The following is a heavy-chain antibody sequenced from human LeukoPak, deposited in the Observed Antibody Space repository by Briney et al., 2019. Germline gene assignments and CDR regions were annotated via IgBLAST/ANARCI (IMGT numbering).Heavy chain of an antibody. CDR3: AKDRIQLWPRNPPHEIDF. V-gene: IGHV3-30*18. J-gene: IGHJ4*01. Sequence: QPGRSLRLSCAASGFTFSNYGIHWVRQAPGKGLEWVAVVSFDGTNTYYADSLKGRFSVSRDNSRNTVYLQLNSLRPEDTAIYFCAKDRIQLWPRNPPHEIDFWGHGTLVAVS. D-gene: IGHD1-1*01. CDR1: GFTFSNYG. CDR2: VSFDGTNT.